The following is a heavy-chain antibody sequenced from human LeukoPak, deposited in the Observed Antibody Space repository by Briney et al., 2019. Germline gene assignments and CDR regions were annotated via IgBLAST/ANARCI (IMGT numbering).Heavy chain of an antibody. Sequence: SETLSLTCTVSGGSLSSYYRSWIRQPPGKGLECIGYVYYSRSTNYYPSLKIRVTISVDRSENQSSLKLSSVTAADTAVYYCAHSSSWYYFDYWGQGTLVILS. V-gene: IGHV4-59*01. CDR3: AHSSSWYYFDY. J-gene: IGHJ4*02. CDR2: VYYSRST. CDR1: GGSLSSYY. D-gene: IGHD6-13*01.